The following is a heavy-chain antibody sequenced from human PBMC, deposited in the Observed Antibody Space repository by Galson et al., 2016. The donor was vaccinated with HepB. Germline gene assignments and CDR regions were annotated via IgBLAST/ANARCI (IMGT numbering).Heavy chain of an antibody. CDR3: ARAVYSTVLDS. J-gene: IGHJ4*02. CDR1: GFPLSSHW. D-gene: IGHD2-8*01. Sequence: SLRLSCAASGFPLSSHWMHWVRQAPGKGLVWVSRINTDGGGATYADSAKGRFTISRDNAKNSLYLQMNSLRAEDTGVYFCARAVYSTVLDSWGQGTLVTVSS. CDR2: INTDGGGA. V-gene: IGHV3-74*01.